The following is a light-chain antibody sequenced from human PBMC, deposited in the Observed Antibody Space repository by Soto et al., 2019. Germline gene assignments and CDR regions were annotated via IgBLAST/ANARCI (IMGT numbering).Light chain of an antibody. J-gene: IGLJ1*01. Sequence: QSVLTQPPPASGTPGQRVTISCSGSSSNIGSNYVYWYQQLPGTAPKLLIYSNNQRPSGVPDRFSGSKSGTSASLAISGLRSEDEADYYCAAWDDSLSGFYVFGTGTKVTVL. CDR3: AAWDDSLSGFYV. CDR1: SSNIGSNY. CDR2: SNN. V-gene: IGLV1-47*02.